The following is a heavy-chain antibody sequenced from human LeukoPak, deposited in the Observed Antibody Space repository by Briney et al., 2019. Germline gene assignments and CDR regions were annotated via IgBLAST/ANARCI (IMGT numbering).Heavy chain of an antibody. CDR3: ARGTAGDGYYMDV. V-gene: IGHV4-39*01. D-gene: IGHD6-13*01. J-gene: IGHJ6*03. Sequence: KPSETLSLTCTVSGGSISSSSYYWGWVRQPPGKGLEWIGRIYYSGSTYYNPSLKSRVTIPVATSKNQFSLKLSSLTAADTAVYYCARGTAGDGYYMDVWGKGTTVTVSS. CDR1: GGSISSSSYY. CDR2: IYYSGST.